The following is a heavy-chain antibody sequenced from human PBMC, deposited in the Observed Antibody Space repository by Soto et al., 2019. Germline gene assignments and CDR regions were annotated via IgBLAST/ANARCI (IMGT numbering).Heavy chain of an antibody. D-gene: IGHD3-10*01. CDR2: ISAYNGNT. J-gene: IGHJ6*02. Sequence: VSCKASDYTFASYGVSWVRQAPGQGLEWMGRISAYNGNTNYAQKFQGRVTMTTDTSTSTAYMDLRSLRSDDTAIYYCARDYYGSAKRLSYGMDVWGQGTTVTVSS. CDR1: DYTFASYG. V-gene: IGHV1-18*04. CDR3: ARDYYGSAKRLSYGMDV.